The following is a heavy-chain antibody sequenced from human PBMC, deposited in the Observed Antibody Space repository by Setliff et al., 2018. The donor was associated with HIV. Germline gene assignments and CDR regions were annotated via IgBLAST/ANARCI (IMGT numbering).Heavy chain of an antibody. CDR1: SGSITSSLYY. CDR2: FYYSGFT. D-gene: IGHD4-17*01. Sequence: SETLSLTCTVSSGSITSSLYYWTWIRQHPGKGLEWIGYFYYSGFTYYNPSLKSRVTISIDTSNNQFSLKLRSVTAADTAVYYCATPVTSRGYYYMDVWGKGTTVTVSS. J-gene: IGHJ6*03. V-gene: IGHV4-31*03. CDR3: ATPVTSRGYYYMDV.